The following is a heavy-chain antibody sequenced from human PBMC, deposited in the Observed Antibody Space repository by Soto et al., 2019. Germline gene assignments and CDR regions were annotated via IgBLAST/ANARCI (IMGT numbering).Heavy chain of an antibody. Sequence: SETLSLTCAVSGGSIISGGYSWSWIRQPPGKGLEWIGYIYHSGSTYYNPSLKSRVTISVDTSKNQLSLHLNSVTPYDTAVYSCARATHGAHWFDPWGQGTLVTVSS. J-gene: IGHJ5*02. D-gene: IGHD2-8*01. V-gene: IGHV4-30-2*05. CDR1: GGSIISGGYS. CDR2: IYHSGST. CDR3: ARATHGAHWFDP.